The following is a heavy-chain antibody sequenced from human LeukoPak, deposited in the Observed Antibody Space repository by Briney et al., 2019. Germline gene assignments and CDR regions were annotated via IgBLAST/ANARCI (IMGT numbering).Heavy chain of an antibody. D-gene: IGHD2-15*01. V-gene: IGHV3-9*01. Sequence: PGGSLRLSCAASGFTFDDYAMHWVRQAPGEGLEWVSGISWNSGSIGYADSVKGRFTISRDNAKNSLYLQMNSLRAEDTALYYCAKDITVVATPLGYFDLWGRGTLVTVSS. J-gene: IGHJ2*01. CDR2: ISWNSGSI. CDR1: GFTFDDYA. CDR3: AKDITVVATPLGYFDL.